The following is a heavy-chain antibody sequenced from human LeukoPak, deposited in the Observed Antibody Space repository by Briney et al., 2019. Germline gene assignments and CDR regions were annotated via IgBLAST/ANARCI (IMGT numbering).Heavy chain of an antibody. D-gene: IGHD3-16*01. J-gene: IGHJ6*02. CDR3: ARATSEPFGYYYYGMDI. Sequence: KTGGSLRLSCAASGFTVSSNYMSWVRQAPGKGLEWVSVIYSGGSTYYADSVKGRFTISRDNSKNTLYLQMNSLRAEDTAVYYCARATSEPFGYYYYGMDIWGQGTTVTVSS. CDR2: IYSGGST. CDR1: GFTVSSNY. V-gene: IGHV3-66*01.